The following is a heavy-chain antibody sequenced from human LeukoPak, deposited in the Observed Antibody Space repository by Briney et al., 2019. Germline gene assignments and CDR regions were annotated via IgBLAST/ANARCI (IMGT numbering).Heavy chain of an antibody. V-gene: IGHV4-30-4*01. CDR2: IYYSGST. Sequence: PSQTLSLTCTVSGGSISSGDYYWSWIRQPPGKGLEWIGYIYYSGSTYYNPSLKSRVTISVDTSKNQFSLKLSSVTAADTAVYYCARVNDFWSGYGPGYYYMDVWGKGTTVTVSS. J-gene: IGHJ6*03. D-gene: IGHD3-3*01. CDR1: GGSISSGDYY. CDR3: ARVNDFWSGYGPGYYYMDV.